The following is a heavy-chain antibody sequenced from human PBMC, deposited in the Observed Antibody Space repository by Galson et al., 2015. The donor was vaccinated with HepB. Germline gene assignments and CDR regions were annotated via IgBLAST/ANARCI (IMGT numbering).Heavy chain of an antibody. CDR1: GFTFSSYS. Sequence: SLRLSCAASGFTFSSYSMNWVRQAPGKGLEWVSSISSSSSYIYYADSVKGRFTISRDNAKNSLYLQMNSLRAEDTAVYYCARDMGSYYYGSGSYPFDYWGQGTLVTVSS. D-gene: IGHD3-10*01. V-gene: IGHV3-21*01. CDR3: ARDMGSYYYGSGSYPFDY. J-gene: IGHJ4*02. CDR2: ISSSSSYI.